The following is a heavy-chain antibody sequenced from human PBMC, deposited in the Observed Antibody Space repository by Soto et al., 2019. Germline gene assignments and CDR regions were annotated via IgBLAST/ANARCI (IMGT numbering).Heavy chain of an antibody. CDR3: ARHKQHSSGPSAY. J-gene: IGHJ4*02. D-gene: IGHD3-22*01. CDR1: GYTFTSYG. CDR2: INAGNGNT. V-gene: IGHV1-3*01. Sequence: ASVKVSWKGSGYTFTSYGMHWVRQAPGQRLEWMGWINAGNGNTKYSQKFQGRVTITRDTSASTAYMELSSLRSEDTAVYYCARHKQHSSGPSAYWGQAPLVTVSS.